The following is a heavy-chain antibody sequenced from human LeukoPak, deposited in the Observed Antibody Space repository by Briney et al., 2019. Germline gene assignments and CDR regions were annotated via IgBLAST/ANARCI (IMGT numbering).Heavy chain of an antibody. J-gene: IGHJ6*03. Sequence: ASVKVSCKASGGTFSSYAISWVRQAPGQGLEWMGGIIPIFGTANYAQKFQGSVTITADESTSTAYMELSSLRSEDTAVYYCARESSDYMDVWGKGTTVTVSS. V-gene: IGHV1-69*13. CDR2: IIPIFGTA. CDR1: GGTFSSYA. CDR3: ARESSDYMDV.